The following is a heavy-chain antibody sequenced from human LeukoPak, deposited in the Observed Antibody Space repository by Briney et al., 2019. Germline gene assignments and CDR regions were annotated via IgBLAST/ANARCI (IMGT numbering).Heavy chain of an antibody. V-gene: IGHV3-7*01. CDR1: GFTFSDYW. Sequence: GGSLRLSCAASGFTFSDYWMSWARQVPGKGLEWVANLKGDGSEKYYVDSVEGRFTISRDNAKNSVFLQMSTQRAEDTAVYYCARDGASFDYWGQGILVTVSS. CDR2: LKGDGSEK. J-gene: IGHJ4*02. D-gene: IGHD4/OR15-4a*01. CDR3: ARDGASFDY.